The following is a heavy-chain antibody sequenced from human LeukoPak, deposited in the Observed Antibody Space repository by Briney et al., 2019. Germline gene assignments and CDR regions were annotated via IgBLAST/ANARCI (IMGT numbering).Heavy chain of an antibody. CDR3: AKDDNWLQFES. CDR2: ISSSSSYI. Sequence: GGSLRLSCAASGFTFSSYSMNWVRQAPGKGLEWVSSISSSSSYIYYADSVKGRFTISRDNAKNTLYLQMNSLRAEDTAVYYCAKDDNWLQFESWGQGTLVTVSS. J-gene: IGHJ5*01. D-gene: IGHD5-24*01. V-gene: IGHV3-21*04. CDR1: GFTFSSYS.